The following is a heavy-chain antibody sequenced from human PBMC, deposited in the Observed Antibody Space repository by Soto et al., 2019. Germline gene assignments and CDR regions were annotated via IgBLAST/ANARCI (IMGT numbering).Heavy chain of an antibody. J-gene: IGHJ4*02. Sequence: EVQQEESGGALVQPGRSLRLSCAASGFTFDDYAMHWVRQVLGKGLEWVSSISWNSGNIGYADSVKGRFTTSRDNAKNSLYLQMNSLRPEDTALYYCVRSKGGYSYGTPFDYWGQGTLVTVSS. CDR2: ISWNSGNI. D-gene: IGHD5-18*01. V-gene: IGHV3-9*01. CDR1: GFTFDDYA. CDR3: VRSKGGYSYGTPFDY.